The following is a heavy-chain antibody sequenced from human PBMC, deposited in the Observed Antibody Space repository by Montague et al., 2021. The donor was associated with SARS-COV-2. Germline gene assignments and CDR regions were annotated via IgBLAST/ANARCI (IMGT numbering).Heavy chain of an antibody. CDR1: GGSFSGYY. D-gene: IGHD3-3*01. CDR3: AREAGITIFGVAPAGYYYYLDV. CDR2: INHSGST. Sequence: SETLSLTCAVYGGSFSGYYWSWIRQPPGKGLEWIGEINHSGSTNYNPSLKSRVTISVDRSKNQFSLKLSSVTAADTAVYYCAREAGITIFGVAPAGYYYYLDVWGKGTTVTVSS. J-gene: IGHJ6*03. V-gene: IGHV4-34*01.